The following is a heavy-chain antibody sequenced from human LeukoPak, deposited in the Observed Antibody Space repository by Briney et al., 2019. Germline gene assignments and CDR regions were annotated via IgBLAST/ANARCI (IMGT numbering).Heavy chain of an antibody. Sequence: SETLSLTCAVYGGSFRGYYWSWIRQSPGKGLEWIAEINHSGSTDYKPSLRSRVTISVDTSKNQISLKLTSVTAADTAVYYCARAFYPGYYSYMAVWGKGTTVTVSS. V-gene: IGHV4-34*01. CDR2: INHSGST. CDR3: ARAFYPGYYSYMAV. D-gene: IGHD3-3*02. CDR1: GGSFRGYY. J-gene: IGHJ6*03.